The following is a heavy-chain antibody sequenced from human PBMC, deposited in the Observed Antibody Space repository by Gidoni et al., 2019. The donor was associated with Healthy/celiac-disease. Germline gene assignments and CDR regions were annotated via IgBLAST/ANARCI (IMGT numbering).Heavy chain of an antibody. CDR2: IYTSGST. D-gene: IGHD3-22*01. Sequence: QVQLQESGPGLVKPSETLSLTCTVSGGSISSYYWRCIRQPAGKGLEWIGRIYTSGSTTYNPPLKSRVTMSVDTSKNQFSLKLSSVTAADTAVYYCARELSDYYYDSSGPGIGYWYFDLWGRGTLVTVSS. J-gene: IGHJ2*01. V-gene: IGHV4-4*07. CDR3: ARELSDYYYDSSGPGIGYWYFDL. CDR1: GGSISSYY.